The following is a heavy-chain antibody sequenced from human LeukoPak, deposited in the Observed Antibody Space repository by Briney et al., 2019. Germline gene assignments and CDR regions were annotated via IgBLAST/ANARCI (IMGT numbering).Heavy chain of an antibody. CDR3: ARDGGRYYYYYMDV. V-gene: IGHV1-18*01. CDR1: GYTFTSYG. J-gene: IGHJ6*03. CDR2: ISAYNGNT. D-gene: IGHD2-15*01. Sequence: PSVTVSCTASGYTFTSYGISWERQAPGQGLERMGWISAYNGNTNYAHKLQGRVTMTTDTSTSTAYMELRSLRSDDTAVYYCARDGGRYYYYYMDVWGKGTTVTVSS.